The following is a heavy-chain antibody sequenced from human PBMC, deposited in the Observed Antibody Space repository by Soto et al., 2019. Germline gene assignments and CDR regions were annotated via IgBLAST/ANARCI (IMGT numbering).Heavy chain of an antibody. CDR3: AKDNYYDSSGYYRLSPHYFDY. Sequence: EVQLLESGGGLVQPGGSLRPSCAVSGFTFSSYAMSWVRQAPGKGLEWVSTIGGSGGSTYYADSVKGRFTISRDNSKNTLYLQMNSLRAEDTAVYYCAKDNYYDSSGYYRLSPHYFDYWGQGTLVTVSS. CDR1: GFTFSSYA. V-gene: IGHV3-23*01. CDR2: IGGSGGST. J-gene: IGHJ4*02. D-gene: IGHD3-22*01.